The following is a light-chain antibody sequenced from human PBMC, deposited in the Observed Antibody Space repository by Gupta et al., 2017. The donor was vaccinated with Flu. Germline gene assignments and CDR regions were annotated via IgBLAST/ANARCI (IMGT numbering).Light chain of an antibody. Sequence: TDTITCTGNSNNVGNEGAAWLHQHQAHQTKCLFVYNNNRPSGISERFSAYTSGNNASSKTTGLQPEEEADDYCSASDASINGVVFGGGTKLTGL. V-gene: IGLV10-54*04. J-gene: IGLJ2*01. CDR2: YNN. CDR1: SNNVGNEG. CDR3: SASDASINGVV.